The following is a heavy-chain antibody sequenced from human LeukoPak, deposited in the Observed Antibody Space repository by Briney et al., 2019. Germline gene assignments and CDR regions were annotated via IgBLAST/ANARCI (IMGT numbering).Heavy chain of an antibody. CDR3: ARVPYSSGLDYFDY. V-gene: IGHV1-18*01. CDR1: GYTFTSYG. Sequence: GASVKVSCKASGYTFTSYGISWVRQAPGQGLEWMGWISAYNGNTNYAQKLQGRVTMTTDTSTSTAYMELRSLRSDDTAVYYCARVPYSSGLDYFDYWGQGTLVTVSS. J-gene: IGHJ4*02. CDR2: ISAYNGNT. D-gene: IGHD2-15*01.